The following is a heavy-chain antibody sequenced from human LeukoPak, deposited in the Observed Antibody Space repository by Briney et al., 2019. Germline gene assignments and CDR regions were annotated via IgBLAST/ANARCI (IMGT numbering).Heavy chain of an antibody. D-gene: IGHD3-10*01. Sequence: SETLSLTCAVYGGSFSGYYWSWIRQPPGKGLEWIGYIYYSGSTNYNPSLKSRVTISVDTSKNQFSLKLSSVTAADTAVYYCARADYYGSGSYPYFDLWGRGTLVTVSS. CDR2: IYYSGST. CDR1: GGSFSGYY. CDR3: ARADYYGSGSYPYFDL. J-gene: IGHJ2*01. V-gene: IGHV4-59*01.